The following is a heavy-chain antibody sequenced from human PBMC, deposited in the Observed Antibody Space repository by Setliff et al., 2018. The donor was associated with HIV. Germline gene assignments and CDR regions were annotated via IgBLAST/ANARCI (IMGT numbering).Heavy chain of an antibody. CDR3: ARDRWVWGGSDSGFYYYFIDV. D-gene: IGHD6-19*01. V-gene: IGHV1-2*06. CDR1: GYIFTGYY. Sequence: ASVKVSCKASGYIFTGYYIHWVRQAPGQGLEWMGRINPNNGDTNSAQKFQGRVTMTRDTSISTTYLELSRLRSDDTAVYYCARDRWVWGGSDSGFYYYFIDVWGKGTTVTVSS. J-gene: IGHJ6*03. CDR2: INPNNGDT.